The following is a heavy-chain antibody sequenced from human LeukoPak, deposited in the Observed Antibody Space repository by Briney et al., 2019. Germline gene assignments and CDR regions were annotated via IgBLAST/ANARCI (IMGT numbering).Heavy chain of an antibody. V-gene: IGHV3-23*01. D-gene: IGHD5-24*01. Sequence: PGGSLGLSCAASGFTFSVYAMSWVRQAPGKGLEWLASITKYDGRLYYADSVRGRFTISRDTSQNELYLRMNSLRVDDSAIYYCAKDHSADGWPTFEYWGRGTLVTVSS. CDR2: ITKYDGRL. CDR3: AKDHSADGWPTFEY. CDR1: GFTFSVYA. J-gene: IGHJ4*02.